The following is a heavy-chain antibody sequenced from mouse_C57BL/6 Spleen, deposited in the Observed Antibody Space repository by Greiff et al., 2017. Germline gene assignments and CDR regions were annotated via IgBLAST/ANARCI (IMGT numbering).Heavy chain of an antibody. J-gene: IGHJ2*01. V-gene: IGHV1-52*01. CDR3: ARGTIYYDYDGYLDY. Sequence: VQLQQPGAELVRPGPSVKLSCKASGYTFTSYWMHWVKQRPIQGLEWIGNIDSSDSETHYNQKFKDKATLTIDKSSSTAYMQLSSLTSEDSAVYYCARGTIYYDYDGYLDYWGQGTTLTVSS. CDR1: GYTFTSYW. CDR2: IDSSDSET. D-gene: IGHD2-4*01.